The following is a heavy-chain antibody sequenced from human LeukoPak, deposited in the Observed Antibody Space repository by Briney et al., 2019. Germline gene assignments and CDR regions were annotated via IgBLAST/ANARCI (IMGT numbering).Heavy chain of an antibody. CDR2: ISAYNGNT. Sequence: ASVKVSCKASGDTFTSYGISWVRQTPGQGLEWMGWISAYNGNTNYAQKLQGRVTMTTDTSTSTAYMERRSLRSDDTAVYYCARDEDIVVVPAAMDYWGQGTLVTVSS. V-gene: IGHV1-18*01. CDR1: GDTFTSYG. J-gene: IGHJ4*02. D-gene: IGHD2-2*01. CDR3: ARDEDIVVVPAAMDY.